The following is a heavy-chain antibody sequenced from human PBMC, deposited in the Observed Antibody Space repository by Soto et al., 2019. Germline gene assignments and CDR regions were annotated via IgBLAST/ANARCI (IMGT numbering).Heavy chain of an antibody. CDR1: GGTFSSYA. J-gene: IGHJ4*02. CDR3: ARSPADYDSSGYPRLWY. Sequence: SVKVSCKASGGTFSSYAISWVRQAPGQGLEWMGGIIPIFGTANYAQKFQGRVTITADKSTSTAYMELSSLRSEDTAVYYCARSPADYDSSGYPRLWYWGQGTLVTVYS. CDR2: IIPIFGTA. V-gene: IGHV1-69*06. D-gene: IGHD3-22*01.